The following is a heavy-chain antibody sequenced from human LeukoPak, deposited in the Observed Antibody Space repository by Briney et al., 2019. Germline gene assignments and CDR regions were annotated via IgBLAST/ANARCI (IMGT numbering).Heavy chain of an antibody. V-gene: IGHV1-69*01. CDR3: ARGNSAGWYEYMDV. D-gene: IGHD6-19*01. CDR1: GGTFSSYA. J-gene: IGHJ6*03. Sequence: GSSVKVSCKASGGTFSSYAISWVRQAPGQGLEWMGGIIPIFGTANYAQKFQGRVTITADESTSTAYMELSSQRSEDTAVYYCARGNSAGWYEYMDVWGKGTTVIVSS. CDR2: IIPIFGTA.